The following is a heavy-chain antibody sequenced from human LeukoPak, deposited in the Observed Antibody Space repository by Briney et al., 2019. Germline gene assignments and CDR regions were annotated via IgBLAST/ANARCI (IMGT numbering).Heavy chain of an antibody. CDR3: ASFAYSSGWYAVDY. J-gene: IGHJ4*02. CDR1: GGSISSYY. Sequence: PSETLSLTCSVSGGSISSYYWSWIRQPPGKGLEWIGYIYDGGSTNYNPSLRSRVTISVDTSKKQFSLKLSSVTAADTAVYYCASFAYSSGWYAVDYWGQGTLVTVSS. CDR2: IYDGGST. D-gene: IGHD6-19*01. V-gene: IGHV4-59*08.